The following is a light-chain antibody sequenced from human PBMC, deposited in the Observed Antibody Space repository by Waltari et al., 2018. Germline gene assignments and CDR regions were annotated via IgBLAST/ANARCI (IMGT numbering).Light chain of an antibody. CDR2: EID. Sequence: QSVLTQPPSVSAAPGQKVTISCSGSNSNIGNNYVSWYQHLPGTAPKLLIYEIDNRPSGIPDRFSYSKSGTSATLAITGLQTGDEADYYCATWDSSLSAVVFGGGTKLTVL. CDR1: NSNIGNNY. CDR3: ATWDSSLSAVV. V-gene: IGLV1-51*01. J-gene: IGLJ2*01.